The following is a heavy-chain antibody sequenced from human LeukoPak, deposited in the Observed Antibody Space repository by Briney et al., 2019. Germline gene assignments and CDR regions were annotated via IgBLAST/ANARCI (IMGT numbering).Heavy chain of an antibody. D-gene: IGHD6-13*01. V-gene: IGHV4-61*02. CDR1: GGSISSGSYD. CDR3: ARGKQQLVPGIWFDP. CDR2: IYTSGST. J-gene: IGHJ5*02. Sequence: PSQTLSLTCTVSGGSISSGSYDWSWIRQPAGKGLEWIGRIYTSGSTNYNPSLKSRVTISVDTSKNQFSLKLSSVTAADTAVYYCARGKQQLVPGIWFDPWGQGTLVTVSS.